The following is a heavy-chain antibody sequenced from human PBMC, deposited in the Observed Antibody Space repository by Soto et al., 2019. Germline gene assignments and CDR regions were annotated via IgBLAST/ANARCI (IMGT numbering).Heavy chain of an antibody. V-gene: IGHV5-51*01. CDR1: GYSFTNYW. J-gene: IGHJ4*02. Sequence: GESLKISCKGSGYSFTNYWIGWVRQMPGTGLEWMGIIYPGNSNTRYSPSFEGQVTMSADKSISTAYPQWSSLRASDTAIYFCARPSDVGLASSFEYWGQGTQVTVSS. CDR3: ARPSDVGLASSFEY. CDR2: IYPGNSNT.